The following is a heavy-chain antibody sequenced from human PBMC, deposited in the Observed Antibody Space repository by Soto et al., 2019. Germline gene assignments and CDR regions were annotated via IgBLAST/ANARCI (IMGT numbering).Heavy chain of an antibody. Sequence: GGSLRLSCAASGFTFSSYAMHWVRQAPGKGLEWVAVISYDGSNKYYADSVKGRFTISRDNSKNTLYLQMNSLRAEDTAVYYCARDMYYDILTGYYTRYYYYGMDVWGQGTTVTVSS. CDR2: ISYDGSNK. CDR1: GFTFSSYA. CDR3: ARDMYYDILTGYYTRYYYYGMDV. J-gene: IGHJ6*02. D-gene: IGHD3-9*01. V-gene: IGHV3-30-3*01.